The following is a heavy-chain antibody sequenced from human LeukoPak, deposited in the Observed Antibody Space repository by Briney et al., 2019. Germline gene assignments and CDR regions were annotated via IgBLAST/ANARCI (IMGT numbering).Heavy chain of an antibody. Sequence: ASVKVSCKASGYTFSRYGISWVRQAPGQGLEWMGWISAYNGNTHDVQKLQGRVTMTTDTSTSTAYMELRSLRFGDTAVYYCARRGYCSRTSCPSPHDDALDIWGQGTMVTVSS. CDR3: ARRGYCSRTSCPSPHDDALDI. V-gene: IGHV1-18*01. J-gene: IGHJ3*02. D-gene: IGHD2-2*01. CDR1: GYTFSRYG. CDR2: ISAYNGNT.